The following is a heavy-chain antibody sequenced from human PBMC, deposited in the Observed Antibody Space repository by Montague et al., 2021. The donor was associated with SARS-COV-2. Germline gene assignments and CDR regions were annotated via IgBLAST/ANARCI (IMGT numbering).Heavy chain of an antibody. CDR3: AKASWIQLWFRTPYFDY. CDR2: IYSGGSST. Sequence: SLRLSCAASGFTFSSYAMSWVRQAPGKGLEWVSVIYSGGSSTYYADSVKGRFTISRDNSKDTLYLQMNSLRAEDTAVYYCAKASWIQLWFRTPYFDYWGQGTLVTVSS. CDR1: GFTFSSYA. D-gene: IGHD5-18*01. V-gene: IGHV3-23*03. J-gene: IGHJ4*02.